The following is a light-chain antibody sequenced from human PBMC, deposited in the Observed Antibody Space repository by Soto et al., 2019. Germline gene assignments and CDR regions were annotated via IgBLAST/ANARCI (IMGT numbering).Light chain of an antibody. CDR3: TSFAGSNTYV. Sequence: HSAVTKRPTPPGTPDQSASISSTGTNNVFGVYDFVSWYQQHLGKASRLIIYEVVKRHSGVPDRFSGARTGNTPSLAVCGLLASVEADYFCTSFAGSNTYVFGSGTMVTVL. V-gene: IGLV2-8*01. CDR2: EVV. CDR1: NNVFGVYDF. J-gene: IGLJ1*01.